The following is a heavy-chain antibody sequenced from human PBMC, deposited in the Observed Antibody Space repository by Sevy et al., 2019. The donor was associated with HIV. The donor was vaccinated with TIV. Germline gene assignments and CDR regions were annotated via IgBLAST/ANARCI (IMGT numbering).Heavy chain of an antibody. D-gene: IGHD3-9*01. CDR1: GYTFTSYG. J-gene: IGHJ4*02. V-gene: IGHV1-18*01. CDR2: ISAYNGNT. Sequence: ASVKVSCKASGYTFTSYGISWVRQAPGQGLEWMGWISAYNGNTNYAQKLQGRVTMTTDTSTSTAYMELRSLRSDDTTVYYCARAVLRYFDWLPPLDYWGQGTLVTVSS. CDR3: ARAVLRYFDWLPPLDY.